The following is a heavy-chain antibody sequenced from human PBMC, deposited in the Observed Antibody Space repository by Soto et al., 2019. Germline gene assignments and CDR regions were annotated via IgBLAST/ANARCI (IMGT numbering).Heavy chain of an antibody. Sequence: GESLKISCKGSGYSFTSYWITWVRQMPGKGLEWMGRIDPSDSYTNYSPSFQGHVTISADKSISTAYLQWSSLKASDTAMYYCARYDSSYDLADYWGQGTLVTVSS. CDR2: IDPSDSYT. V-gene: IGHV5-10-1*01. D-gene: IGHD3-22*01. J-gene: IGHJ4*02. CDR1: GYSFTSYW. CDR3: ARYDSSYDLADY.